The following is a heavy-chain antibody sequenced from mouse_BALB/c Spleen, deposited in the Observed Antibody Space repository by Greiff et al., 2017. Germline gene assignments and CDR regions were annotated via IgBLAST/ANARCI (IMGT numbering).Heavy chain of an antibody. D-gene: IGHD2-1*01. CDR1: GFSLTSYG. J-gene: IGHJ4*01. V-gene: IGHV2-9*02. CDR3: ARNIYYGNYGAMDY. CDR2: IWAGGST. Sequence: VQLLESGPGLVAPSQSLSITCTVSGFSLTSYGVHWVRQPPGKGLEWLGVIWAGGSTNYNSALMSRLSISKDNSKSQVFLKMNSQQTDDTAMYYCARNIYYGNYGAMDYWGQGTTVTVAS.